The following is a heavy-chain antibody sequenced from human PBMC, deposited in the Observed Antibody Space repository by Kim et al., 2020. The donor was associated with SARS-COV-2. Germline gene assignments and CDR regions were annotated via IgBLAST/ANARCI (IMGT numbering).Heavy chain of an antibody. Sequence: SVKVSCKASGGTFSSYAISWVRQAPGQGLEWMGGIIPIFGTANYAQKFQGRVTITADESTSTAYMELSRLRSEDTAVYYCSRSNGRRYYGSGSYLGRWGQGTLVTVSS. CDR2: IIPIFGTA. CDR3: SRSNGRRYYGSGSYLGR. CDR1: GGTFSSYA. J-gene: IGHJ4*02. D-gene: IGHD3-10*01. V-gene: IGHV1-69*13.